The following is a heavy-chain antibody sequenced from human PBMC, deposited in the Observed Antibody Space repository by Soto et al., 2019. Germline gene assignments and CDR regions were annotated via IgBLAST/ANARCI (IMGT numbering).Heavy chain of an antibody. Sequence: ASVKVSCKASGYTFTGYYMHWERQAPGQGLEWMGWINPNSGGTNYAQKFQGRVTITADESTSTAYMELSSLRSEDTAVYYCAREFFAARYYYYGMDVWGQGTTVTVSS. J-gene: IGHJ6*02. CDR3: AREFFAARYYYYGMDV. V-gene: IGHV1-2*02. CDR2: INPNSGGT. D-gene: IGHD2-15*01. CDR1: GYTFTGYY.